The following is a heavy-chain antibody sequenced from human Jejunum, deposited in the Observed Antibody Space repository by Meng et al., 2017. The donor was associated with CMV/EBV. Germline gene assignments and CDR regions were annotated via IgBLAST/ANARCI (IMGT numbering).Heavy chain of an antibody. CDR3: ARASYGSGSPLGESWFDP. D-gene: IGHD3-10*01. V-gene: IGHV4-30-4*01. CDR2: IHSSGST. Sequence: QGTLQGSGPGLVEPSQTLSLTCTVSGGSMSSGNYYWSWIRQPPGKGLEWIGYIHSSGSTYYNPSLRSRLTISVDTSKNQFSLKLSSVTAADTAVYYCARASYGSGSPLGESWFDPWGQGTLVTVSS. CDR1: GGSMSSGNYY. J-gene: IGHJ5*02.